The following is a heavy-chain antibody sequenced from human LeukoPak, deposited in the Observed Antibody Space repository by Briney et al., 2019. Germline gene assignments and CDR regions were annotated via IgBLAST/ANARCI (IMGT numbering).Heavy chain of an antibody. CDR2: IYYSGST. CDR1: GGSFSNYY. J-gene: IGHJ3*02. D-gene: IGHD6-13*01. Sequence: SETLSLTCTVSGGSFSNYYRSWIRQPPGKGLEWIGYIYYSGSTDRGPSLESRVTISLDTSENYFSLKLSSVTAADTAVYYCARHADTSSWYDPFDIWGQGTMVTVSS. V-gene: IGHV4-59*08. CDR3: ARHADTSSWYDPFDI.